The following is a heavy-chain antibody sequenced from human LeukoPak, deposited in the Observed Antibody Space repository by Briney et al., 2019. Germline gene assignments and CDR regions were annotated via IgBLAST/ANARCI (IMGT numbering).Heavy chain of an antibody. J-gene: IGHJ4*02. CDR1: RFTFSSYA. V-gene: IGHV3-23*01. CDR3: AKGLAQLWFY. D-gene: IGHD5-18*01. Sequence: PGGSLRLSCAASRFTFSSYAMSWLRQAPGKGLEWVSAISGSGGSTYYADSVKGRFTISIDNSKNTLYLQMIGLRAEDTAVYYCAKGLAQLWFYWGQGTLVTVSS. CDR2: ISGSGGST.